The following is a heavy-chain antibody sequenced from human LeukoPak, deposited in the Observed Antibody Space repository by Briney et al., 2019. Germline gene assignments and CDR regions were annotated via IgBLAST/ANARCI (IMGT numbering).Heavy chain of an antibody. CDR1: GGSISSYY. Sequence: SETLSLTCTVSGGSISSYYWSWIRQPPGKGLEWIGYIYYSGSTNYNPSLKSRVTISVDTSKNQFSLNLSSVTAADTAVYYCARTYYDIFTGYSYYFDYWGQGTLVTVSS. V-gene: IGHV4-59*08. D-gene: IGHD3-9*01. J-gene: IGHJ4*02. CDR2: IYYSGST. CDR3: ARTYYDIFTGYSYYFDY.